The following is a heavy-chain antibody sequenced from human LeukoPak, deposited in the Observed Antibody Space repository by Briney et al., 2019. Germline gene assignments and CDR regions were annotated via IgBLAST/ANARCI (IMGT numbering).Heavy chain of an antibody. D-gene: IGHD5-18*01. V-gene: IGHV4-34*01. CDR2: INHSGST. CDR1: GGSFSGYY. CDR3: ARGRVDTAMVFDY. Sequence: SETLSLTCAVYGGSFSGYYWSWIRQPPGKGLEWLAEINHSGSTNYNPSLKSRVTISVDTSKNQFSLKLSSVTAADTAVYYWARGRVDTAMVFDYWGQGILVTVSS. J-gene: IGHJ4*02.